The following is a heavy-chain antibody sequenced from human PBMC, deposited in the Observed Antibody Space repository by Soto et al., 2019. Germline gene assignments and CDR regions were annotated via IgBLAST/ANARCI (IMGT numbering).Heavy chain of an antibody. CDR2: IYSGGST. D-gene: IGHD5-18*01. CDR3: ARETEGYRYYYGMDV. CDR1: GFTVSSNY. Sequence: EVQLVETGGGLIQPGGSLRLSCAASGFTVSSNYMSWVRQAPGKGPEWVSVIYSGGSTYYADSVKGRFTISRDNSKNTLYLQMNSLRAEDTAVYYCARETEGYRYYYGMDVWGQGTTVTVSS. J-gene: IGHJ6*02. V-gene: IGHV3-53*02.